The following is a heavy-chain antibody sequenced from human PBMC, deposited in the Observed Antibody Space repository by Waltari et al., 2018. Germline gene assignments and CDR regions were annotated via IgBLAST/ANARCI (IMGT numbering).Heavy chain of an antibody. D-gene: IGHD5-12*01. CDR3: AKETLRWFDY. CDR2: INDGGGST. Sequence: EVQLLESGGGVVQPGGSLRLSWAVSGIPFRAYAMSWVRQAPGKGLEWVSGINDGGGSTYYADSVKGRFTISRDNSRKMLFLQMSGLRAEDTAIYYCAKETLRWFDYWGQGTLVAVSS. J-gene: IGHJ4*02. CDR1: GIPFRAYA. V-gene: IGHV3-23*01.